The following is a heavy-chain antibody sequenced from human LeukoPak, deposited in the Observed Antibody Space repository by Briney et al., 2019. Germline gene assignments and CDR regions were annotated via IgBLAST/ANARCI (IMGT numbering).Heavy chain of an antibody. V-gene: IGHV3-9*01. CDR3: AKDISIGGFADGYFYGMDA. D-gene: IGHD4-23*01. J-gene: IGHJ6*02. Sequence: GRSLRLSCATSGFKFDDYGMHWVRQAPRKGLEWVSGISWNGAIMVYADSVRGRFTISRDNAKSSLYLQMNSLRAEDTALYYCAKDISIGGFADGYFYGMDAWGQGTTVTVSS. CDR2: ISWNGAIM. CDR1: GFKFDDYG.